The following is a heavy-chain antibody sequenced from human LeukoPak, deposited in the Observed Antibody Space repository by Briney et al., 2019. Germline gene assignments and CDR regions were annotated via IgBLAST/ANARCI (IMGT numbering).Heavy chain of an antibody. CDR3: ARGTSGYSYGYLGY. Sequence: PSETLSLTCTVSGGSISSSSYYWGWIRQPPGKGLEWIGSIYYSGSTYYNPSLKSRVTISVDTSKNQFSLKLSSVTAADTAVYYCARGTSGYSYGYLGYWGQGTLVTVSS. CDR2: IYYSGST. J-gene: IGHJ4*02. V-gene: IGHV4-39*07. CDR1: GGSISSSSYY. D-gene: IGHD5-18*01.